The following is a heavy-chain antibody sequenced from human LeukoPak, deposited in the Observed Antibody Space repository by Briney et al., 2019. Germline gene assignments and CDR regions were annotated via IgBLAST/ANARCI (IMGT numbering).Heavy chain of an antibody. J-gene: IGHJ4*02. Sequence: SETLSLTCTVSGGSISSYYWSWIRQPPGKGLEWIGYIYYTGSTKYNPSLKSRVTISVDTSKNQFSLKMSSVTAADTAVYYCARVSYGDYLDYWGQGTLVTVSS. CDR3: ARVSYGDYLDY. CDR2: IYYTGST. D-gene: IGHD4-17*01. V-gene: IGHV4-59*01. CDR1: GGSISSYY.